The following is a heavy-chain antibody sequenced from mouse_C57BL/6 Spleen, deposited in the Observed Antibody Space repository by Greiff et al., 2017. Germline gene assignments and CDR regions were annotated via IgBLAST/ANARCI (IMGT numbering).Heavy chain of an antibody. CDR1: GFTFSSYA. CDR3: TRGERLLRAMDY. CDR2: ISSGGDYI. J-gene: IGHJ4*01. V-gene: IGHV5-9-1*02. Sequence: EVQGVESGEGLVKPGGSLKLSCAASGFTFSSYAMSWVRQTPEKRLEWVAYISSGGDYIYYADTVKGRFTISGDNARNTLYLQMSSLKSEDTAMYYCTRGERLLRAMDYWGQGTSVTVSS. D-gene: IGHD1-1*01.